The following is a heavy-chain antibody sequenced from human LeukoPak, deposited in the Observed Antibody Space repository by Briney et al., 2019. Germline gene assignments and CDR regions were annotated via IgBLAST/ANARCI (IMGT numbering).Heavy chain of an antibody. J-gene: IGHJ6*03. CDR2: ISSSTSTI. CDR3: ARLPVVPAAIIYYYYYYMDV. Sequence: GGSLRLSCSASGFTFSSYSMNWVRQAPGKGLEWVSYISSSTSTIYYADSVKGRFTISRDNAKNSLYLQMNSLRAEDTAVYYCARLPVVPAAIIYYYYYYMDVWGKGTTVTASS. D-gene: IGHD2-2*01. V-gene: IGHV3-48*01. CDR1: GFTFSSYS.